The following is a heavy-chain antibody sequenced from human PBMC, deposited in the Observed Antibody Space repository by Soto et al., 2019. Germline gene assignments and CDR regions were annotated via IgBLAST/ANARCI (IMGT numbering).Heavy chain of an antibody. J-gene: IGHJ4*02. V-gene: IGHV3-64D*06. CDR1: GFSFSSYT. CDR2: IRGNGDSP. CDR3: VKSRGGNNFDFFD. D-gene: IGHD5-12*01. Sequence: PGGSLRLSCTASGFSFSSYTMNWVRQAPGKGLDYVSGIRGNGDSPFYADSVKGRFTISRDNSKNALYLLMSSLSADDTAVYYCVKSRGGNNFDFFDWGQGALVTVSS.